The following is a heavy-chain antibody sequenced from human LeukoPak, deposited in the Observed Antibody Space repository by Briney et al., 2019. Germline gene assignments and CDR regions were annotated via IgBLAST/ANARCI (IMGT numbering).Heavy chain of an antibody. D-gene: IGHD1-26*01. CDR2: IRGTSTTI. CDR3: ARQGNYYALDY. CDR1: GFSFSTSS. V-gene: IGHV3-48*01. Sequence: GGSLRLSCAASGFSFSTSSMSWVRQTPGKGLEWISYIRGTSTTIYYADSVKGRFTISRDNARNSLYLQMNDLRAEDTAVYYCARQGNYYALDYWGQGTLVTVSS. J-gene: IGHJ4*02.